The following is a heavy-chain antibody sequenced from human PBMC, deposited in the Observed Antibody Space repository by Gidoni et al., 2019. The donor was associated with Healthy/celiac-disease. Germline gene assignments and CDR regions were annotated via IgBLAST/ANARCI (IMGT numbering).Heavy chain of an antibody. CDR2: ISYDGSNK. CDR1: GFTFSSYA. V-gene: IGHV3-30-3*01. D-gene: IGHD1-26*01. J-gene: IGHJ1*01. Sequence: QVQLVESGGGVVQPGRSLRLSCAASGFTFSSYAMHWVRQAPGKGLEWVAVISYDGSNKYYADSLKGRFTISRDNSKNTLYLQMNSLRAEDTAVYYCARDSDEGAPKKKYFQHWGQGTLVTVSS. CDR3: ARDSDEGAPKKKYFQH.